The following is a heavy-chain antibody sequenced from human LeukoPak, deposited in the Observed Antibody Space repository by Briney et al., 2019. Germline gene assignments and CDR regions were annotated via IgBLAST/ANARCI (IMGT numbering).Heavy chain of an antibody. Sequence: GGSLRLSCAASGFTFSSYAMHWVRQAPGKGLEWVAVISYDGSNKYYADSVKGRFTISRDNSKNTLYLQMNSLRAEDTAVYYCAREAGGYDYVWGSYRKGLDYWGQGTLVTVSS. V-gene: IGHV3-30-3*01. CDR3: AREAGGYDYVWGSYRKGLDY. CDR1: GFTFSSYA. J-gene: IGHJ4*02. CDR2: ISYDGSNK. D-gene: IGHD3-16*02.